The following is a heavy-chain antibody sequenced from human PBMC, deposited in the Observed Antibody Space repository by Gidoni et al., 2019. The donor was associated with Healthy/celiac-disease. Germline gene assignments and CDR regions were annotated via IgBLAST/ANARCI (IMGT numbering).Heavy chain of an antibody. D-gene: IGHD5-12*01. V-gene: IGHV1-2*02. Sequence: VQLVQSGAEVKKPGASVKVSCKASGYTFTGHYMQWWRQAPGQGLEWMGWNNPNSGGTNYAPKFQGRVTMTRDTSISTAYMELSRLRSDDTAVYYCARDPPGRDGYKNVMDYWGQGTLVTVSS. CDR3: ARDPPGRDGYKNVMDY. J-gene: IGHJ4*02. CDR1: GYTFTGHY. CDR2: NNPNSGGT.